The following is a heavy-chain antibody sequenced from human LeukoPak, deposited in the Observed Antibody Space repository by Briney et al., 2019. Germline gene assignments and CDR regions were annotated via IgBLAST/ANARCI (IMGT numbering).Heavy chain of an antibody. D-gene: IGHD6-19*01. CDR1: GFTFSSYG. Sequence: PGRSLGLSCAVSGFTFSSYGMHWVRQAPGKGLEWVAVISYDGSNKYYADSVKGRFTISRDNSKNTLYLQMNSLRAEDTAVYYCAKDEVPGIAVAKGAFDIWGQGTMVTVSS. V-gene: IGHV3-30*18. CDR3: AKDEVPGIAVAKGAFDI. J-gene: IGHJ3*02. CDR2: ISYDGSNK.